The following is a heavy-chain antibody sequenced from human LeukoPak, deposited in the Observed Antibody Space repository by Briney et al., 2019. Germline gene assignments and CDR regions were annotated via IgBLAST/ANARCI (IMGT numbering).Heavy chain of an antibody. D-gene: IGHD4-17*01. CDR1: GFTFDDYA. CDR3: AKDLVTTSY. V-gene: IGHV3-9*01. CDR2: ISWNSGSI. J-gene: IGHJ4*02. Sequence: GGSLRLSCAASGFTFDDYAMPWVRRAPGKGLEWVSGISWNSGSIGYADSVKGRFTISRDNAKNSLYLQMNSLRAEDTALYYCAKDLVTTSYWGQGTLVTVSS.